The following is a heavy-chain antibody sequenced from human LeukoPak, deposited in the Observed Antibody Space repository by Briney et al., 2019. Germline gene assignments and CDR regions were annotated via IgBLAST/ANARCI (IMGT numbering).Heavy chain of an antibody. CDR2: IWYDGSNK. Sequence: PGRSLRLSCAASGFTFSSYGMHWARQAPGKGLEWVAVIWYDGSNKYYADSVKGRFTISRDNSKNTLYLQMNSLRAEDTAVYYCAGAAAGEYYFDYWGQGTLVTVSS. D-gene: IGHD6-13*01. CDR3: AGAAAGEYYFDY. V-gene: IGHV3-33*01. CDR1: GFTFSSYG. J-gene: IGHJ4*02.